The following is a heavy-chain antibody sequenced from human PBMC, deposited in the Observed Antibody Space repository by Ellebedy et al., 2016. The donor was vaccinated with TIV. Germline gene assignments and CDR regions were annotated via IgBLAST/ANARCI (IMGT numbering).Heavy chain of an antibody. Sequence: GGSLRLXXAPSGLTFSSYAMSWVRQAPGKGLEWVSAISGGGSNTYYTDSVKGRFTISRDNSKNTLYLQMNSLRAEDTAVYYCAKDRISQYYYYGMDVWGQGTTVTVSS. J-gene: IGHJ6*02. V-gene: IGHV3-23*01. CDR3: AKDRISQYYYYGMDV. CDR2: ISGGGSNT. CDR1: GLTFSSYA. D-gene: IGHD2-21*01.